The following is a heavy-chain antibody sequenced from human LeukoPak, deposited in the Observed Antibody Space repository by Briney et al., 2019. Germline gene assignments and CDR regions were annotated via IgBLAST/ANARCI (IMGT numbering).Heavy chain of an antibody. CDR1: RFTFRSYG. CDR2: MSGSGSNT. CDR3: AKSVVVVAATSGFDI. J-gene: IGHJ3*02. Sequence: GGSLRLSCAASRFTFRSYGMNWVRQGPGKGLEWVSAMSGSGSNTYYADSVKGRFTISRDNSKNTLYLQMNSLRAEDTAVYYCAKSVVVVAATSGFDIWGQGTMVTVSS. V-gene: IGHV3-23*01. D-gene: IGHD2-15*01.